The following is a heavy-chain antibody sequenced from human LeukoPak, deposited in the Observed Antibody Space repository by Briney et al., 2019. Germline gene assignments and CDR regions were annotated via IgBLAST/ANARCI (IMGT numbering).Heavy chain of an antibody. D-gene: IGHD6-13*01. Sequence: GGSLRLSCAASGFTFSSYSMNWVRQAPGKGLEWVSYISSSSSTIYYADSVKGRFTISRDNAKNSLYLQMNSLRAEDTAVYYCAKELRSPPNAGFDYWGQGTLVTVSS. CDR2: ISSSSSTI. J-gene: IGHJ4*02. CDR3: AKELRSPPNAGFDY. V-gene: IGHV3-48*04. CDR1: GFTFSSYS.